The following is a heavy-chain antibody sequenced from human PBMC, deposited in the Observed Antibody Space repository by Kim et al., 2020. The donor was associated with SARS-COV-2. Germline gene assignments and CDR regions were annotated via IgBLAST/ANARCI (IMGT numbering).Heavy chain of an antibody. D-gene: IGHD3-22*01. CDR3: ARYFGSSGSEFHH. V-gene: IGHV3-23*01. CDR2: ISGSDDTT. Sequence: GGSLRLSCAASGFTFSAYAMSWVRQAPGKGLEWVSSISGSDDTTYYADSVKGRFIISRDNSNNALHLQMNSLRAEDTADYYCARYFGSSGSEFHHWGQGTLVTVSS. J-gene: IGHJ1*01. CDR1: GFTFSAYA.